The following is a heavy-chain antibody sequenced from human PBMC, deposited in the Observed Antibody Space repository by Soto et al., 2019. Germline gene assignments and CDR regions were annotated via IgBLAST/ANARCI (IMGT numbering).Heavy chain of an antibody. CDR3: ASSIN. Sequence: PGGSLRLSCAASGFPFSSYGMHWVRQAPGKGLDWVAVIWYDGSNKDYAESVKGRFTISRDNSKNTLYLQMNRLRADDTAVYYCASSINWGKGTLVTVSS. V-gene: IGHV3-33*01. CDR1: GFPFSSYG. CDR2: IWYDGSNK. J-gene: IGHJ4*02.